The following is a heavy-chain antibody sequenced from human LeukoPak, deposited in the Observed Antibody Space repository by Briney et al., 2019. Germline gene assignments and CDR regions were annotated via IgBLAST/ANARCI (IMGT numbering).Heavy chain of an antibody. D-gene: IGHD1-1*01. CDR1: RYTFTGYY. CDR3: ARGTTGSGFFVYYYYYMDV. Sequence: ASVKVSCKVSRYTFTGYYMHWVRQATGQGLEWMGWANPNSGNTGYAQKFQGRVTMTRNTSISTAYMELSSLRSEDTAVYYCARGTTGSGFFVYYYYYMDVWGKGTTVTVSS. CDR2: ANPNSGNT. J-gene: IGHJ6*03. V-gene: IGHV1-8*02.